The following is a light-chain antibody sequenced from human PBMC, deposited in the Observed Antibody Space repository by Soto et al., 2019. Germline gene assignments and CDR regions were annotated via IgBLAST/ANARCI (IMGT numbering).Light chain of an antibody. J-gene: IGLJ2*01. CDR3: SSYTSTSTLV. V-gene: IGLV2-14*01. CDR2: DVS. CDR1: SSYVGGYNY. Sequence: QSALTQPASVSGSPGQSITISCTGTSSYVGGYNYVSWYQQHPGKAPKLMICDVSDRPSGVSNRFSGSKSGNTASLTISGLQAEDEADYYCSSYTSTSTLVFGGGTKLTVL.